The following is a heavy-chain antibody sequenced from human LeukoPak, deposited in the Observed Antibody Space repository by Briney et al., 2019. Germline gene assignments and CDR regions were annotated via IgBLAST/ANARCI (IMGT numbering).Heavy chain of an antibody. Sequence: SETLSLTCTVSGGSISSYYWSWIRQPPGKGLEWIGYIYYSGSTNYNPSLKSRVTMSVDTSKNQFSLKLSSVTAADTAVYYCARGDPRTYYDFWSGYSFDYWGQGTLVTVSS. D-gene: IGHD3-3*01. J-gene: IGHJ4*02. CDR2: IYYSGST. CDR3: ARGDPRTYYDFWSGYSFDY. V-gene: IGHV4-59*01. CDR1: GGSISSYY.